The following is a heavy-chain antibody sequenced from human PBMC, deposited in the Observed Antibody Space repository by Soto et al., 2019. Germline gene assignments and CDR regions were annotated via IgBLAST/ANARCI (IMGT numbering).Heavy chain of an antibody. CDR1: GYTFTSYG. Sequence: QVQLVQSGSDVKKAGASVKVSCKASGYTFTSYGISWVRQAPGQGLEWMGWISAYTGDTNYAHMVQGRVTMTTATSTSTAKMELTSLRTNDTAVYYGAKHRMGLSVPGPVSFDDWGQGTTVAVSS. D-gene: IGHD2-15*01. V-gene: IGHV1-18*04. J-gene: IGHJ6*02. CDR2: ISAYTGDT. CDR3: AKHRMGLSVPGPVSFDD.